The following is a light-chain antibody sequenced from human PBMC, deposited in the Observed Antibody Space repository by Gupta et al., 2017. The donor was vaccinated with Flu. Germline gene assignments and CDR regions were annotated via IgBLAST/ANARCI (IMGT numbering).Light chain of an antibody. Sequence: TWRASQNINSWLAWYQKKPGQAPKLLIYAASRVQSGVPSRFSGSGYGTDFTLTIRSRQAEDFATYSCRHANSFPLSFGGGTKVDMK. V-gene: IGKV1-12*01. J-gene: IGKJ4*01. CDR1: QNINSW. CDR3: RHANSFPLS. CDR2: AAS.